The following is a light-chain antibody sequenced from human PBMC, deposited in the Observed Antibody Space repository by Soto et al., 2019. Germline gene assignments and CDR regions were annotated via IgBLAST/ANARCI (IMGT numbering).Light chain of an antibody. Sequence: DIVMTQSPDSLAVSLGERATINCKSSQSLLYSSNNLNYLAWYQHKPGQPPKLLIHWASLRQSGVPDRFIGSGSGTDFTLPISSLQAEDVAVYYCQQYYDTLPLTFGGGTKVEIK. J-gene: IGKJ4*01. CDR1: QSLLYSSNNLNY. V-gene: IGKV4-1*01. CDR3: QQYYDTLPLT. CDR2: WAS.